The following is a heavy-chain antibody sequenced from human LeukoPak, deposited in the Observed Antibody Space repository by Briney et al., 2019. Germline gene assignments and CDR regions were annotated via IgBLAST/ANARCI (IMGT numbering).Heavy chain of an antibody. V-gene: IGHV4-39*01. J-gene: IGHJ4*02. Sequence: KPSETLSLTCTVSGGSISSSSYYWGWIRQPPGKGLEWIGSIYYSGSTYYNPSLKSRVTISVDTSKNQFSLKLSSVTAADTAVYYRASLAGGGWRIDYWGQGTLVTVSS. CDR1: GGSISSSSYY. CDR2: IYYSGST. CDR3: ASLAGGGWRIDY. D-gene: IGHD6-19*01.